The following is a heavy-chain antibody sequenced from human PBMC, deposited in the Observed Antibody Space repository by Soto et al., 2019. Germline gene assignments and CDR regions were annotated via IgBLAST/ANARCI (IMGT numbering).Heavy chain of an antibody. Sequence: GASVKVSCKASGYTFTGYYMHWVRQAPGQGLEWMGWINPNSDGTNYAQKFQGRVTMTRDTSISTAYMELSRLRSDDTAVYYCARTSIWSGYPYYYGMDVWGQGTTVTVSS. CDR2: INPNSDGT. J-gene: IGHJ6*02. CDR3: ARTSIWSGYPYYYGMDV. D-gene: IGHD3-3*01. V-gene: IGHV1-2*02. CDR1: GYTFTGYY.